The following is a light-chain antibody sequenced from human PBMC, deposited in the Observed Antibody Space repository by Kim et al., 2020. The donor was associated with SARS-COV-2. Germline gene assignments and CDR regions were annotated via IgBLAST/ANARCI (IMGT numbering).Light chain of an antibody. CDR3: QNYCGAYI. J-gene: IGKJ2*01. CDR1: QSIITKY. CDR2: GVS. Sequence: EIVLTQSPGTLSLAPGERATLSCRSSQSIITKYLAWYQQKSGQAPKLLIYGVSTRSTCIPDRFSGSGSGTDFTLNISRLEAEDFARCYGQNYCGAYIVGKGNKLEIK. V-gene: IGKV3-20*01.